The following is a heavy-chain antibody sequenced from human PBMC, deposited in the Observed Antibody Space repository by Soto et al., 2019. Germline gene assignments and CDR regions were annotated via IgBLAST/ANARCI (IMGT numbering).Heavy chain of an antibody. CDR1: GFTFPNYV. J-gene: IGHJ4*02. CDR2: LSGSGGST. CDR3: AKNLLRATIFDY. V-gene: IGHV3-23*01. Sequence: EVQLLESGGGLVQPGGSLRLSCAASGFTFPNYVMNWVRQAPGKGLEWVSALSGSGGSTYYADSVKGRFTISRDNSKNTLYLQLNSLRAEDTAVYYCAKNLLRATIFDYWGQGTLVTVSS.